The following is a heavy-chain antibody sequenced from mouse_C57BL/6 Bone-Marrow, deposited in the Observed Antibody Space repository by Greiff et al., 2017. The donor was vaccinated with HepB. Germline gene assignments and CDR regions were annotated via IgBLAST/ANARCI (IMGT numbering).Heavy chain of an antibody. Sequence: VQLQQSGPVLVKPGASVKMSCKASGYTFTDYYMNWVKQSHGKSLEWIGVINPYNGGTSYNQKFKGKATLTVDKSSSTAYMQLSSLTSEDSAVYDCAISRAYFDYWGQGTTLTVSS. CDR2: INPYNGGT. CDR1: GYTFTDYY. D-gene: IGHD3-1*01. J-gene: IGHJ2*01. CDR3: AISRAYFDY. V-gene: IGHV1-19*01.